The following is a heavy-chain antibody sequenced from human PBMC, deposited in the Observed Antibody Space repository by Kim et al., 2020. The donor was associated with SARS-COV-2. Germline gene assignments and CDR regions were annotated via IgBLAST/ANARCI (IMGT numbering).Heavy chain of an antibody. V-gene: IGHV3-48*03. D-gene: IGHD3-10*01. J-gene: IGHJ6*02. Sequence: GGSLRLSCAASGFTFSSYEMNWVRQAPGKGLEWVSYISSSGSTIYYADSVKGRFTISRDNAKNSLYLQMNSLRAEDTAVYYCAREGFGVISGMDVWGQGTTVTVSS. CDR3: AREGFGVISGMDV. CDR2: ISSSGSTI. CDR1: GFTFSSYE.